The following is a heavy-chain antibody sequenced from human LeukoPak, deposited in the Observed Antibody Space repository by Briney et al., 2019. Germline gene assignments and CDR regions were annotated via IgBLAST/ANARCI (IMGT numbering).Heavy chain of an antibody. V-gene: IGHV3-21*01. CDR2: ISSSSSSYI. CDR3: AREGYYGSGLYYYYYMDV. D-gene: IGHD3-10*01. Sequence: SSETLSLTCTVSNTSIGLYYWSWIRQSPGKGLEWVSSISSSSSSYIYYADSVKGRFTISRDNAKNSLYLQMNSLRAEDTAVYYCAREGYYGSGLYYYYYMDVWGKGTTVTVSS. CDR1: NTSIGLYY. J-gene: IGHJ6*03.